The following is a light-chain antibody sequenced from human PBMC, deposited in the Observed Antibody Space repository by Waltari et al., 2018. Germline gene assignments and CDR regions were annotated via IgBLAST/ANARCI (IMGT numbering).Light chain of an antibody. J-gene: IGLJ1*01. Sequence: QSVLSQPPSATGSPGPSVTISCTGTNNDVGAYNSVPWYQQHPGKVPKLLIYEVTKRPSGVPDRFSGSKSGNTASLTVSGLQADDEADYYCSSYAHNNHFVFGTGTKVTVL. CDR1: NNDVGAYNS. CDR2: EVT. CDR3: SSYAHNNHFV. V-gene: IGLV2-8*01.